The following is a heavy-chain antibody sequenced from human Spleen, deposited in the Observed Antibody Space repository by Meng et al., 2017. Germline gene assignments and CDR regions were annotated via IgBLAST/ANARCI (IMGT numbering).Heavy chain of an antibody. J-gene: IGHJ4*02. D-gene: IGHD6-19*01. CDR2: INHSGST. V-gene: IGHV4-34*01. CDR1: GGSSSGYY. Sequence: IKQWAAELWTPSNPLSPTSACKGGSSSGYYWSWIRQPPGKGLEWIGEINHSGSTNYNPSLKSRVTISVDTSKNQFSLKLTSVTAADTAVYYCARAHSSGWSPHAYWGQGSLVTVSS. CDR3: ARAHSSGWSPHAY.